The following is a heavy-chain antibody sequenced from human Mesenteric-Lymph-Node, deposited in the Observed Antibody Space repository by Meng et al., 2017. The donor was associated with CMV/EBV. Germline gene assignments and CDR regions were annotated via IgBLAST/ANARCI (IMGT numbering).Heavy chain of an antibody. CDR3: ATQVLRLLEWPKPGDAMDV. CDR2: IIPNFGTT. Sequence: SVKVSCKASGGTFSSYAISWVRQVPGQGLEWVGGIIPNFGTTHYAQKFQGRVTITTDESLTIAHMELTNLRSEDTAVYYCATQVLRLLEWPKPGDAMDVWGQGTTVTVSS. CDR1: GGTFSSYA. J-gene: IGHJ6*02. D-gene: IGHD3-3*01. V-gene: IGHV1-69*05.